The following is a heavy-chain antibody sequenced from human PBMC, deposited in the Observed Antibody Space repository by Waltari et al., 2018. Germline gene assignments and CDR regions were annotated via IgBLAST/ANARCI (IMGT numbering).Heavy chain of an antibody. J-gene: IGHJ4*02. CDR1: GFTFGDYA. Sequence: EVQLVESGGGLVQPGRSLRLSCTTSGFTFGDYALSWIRQAPGKGLEWVGFIRSKAFGGAPAYAAAVTGRFSISRDDSKSIAYLQLNSLKTEDTGIYYCTRVSGYSYGPDFDYWGQGTLVTVSS. CDR3: TRVSGYSYGPDFDY. CDR2: IRSKAFGGAP. D-gene: IGHD5-18*01. V-gene: IGHV3-49*03.